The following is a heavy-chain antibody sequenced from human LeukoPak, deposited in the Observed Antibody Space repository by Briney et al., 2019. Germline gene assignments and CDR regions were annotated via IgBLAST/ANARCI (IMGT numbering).Heavy chain of an antibody. J-gene: IGHJ6*03. D-gene: IGHD2-2*01. CDR1: VFTLSGYS. CDR2: INGRSNYI. V-gene: IGHV3-21*01. CDR3: GRAGPVTKDHFIDV. Sequence: GGALRLSCADSVFTLSGYSINWVRQAPGKGLEWVSFINGRSNYIYYADSVRGRCTISRDNAKNSLYLQMNRLRAEDTAVYYCGRAGPVTKDHFIDVWGKGNTVTVSS.